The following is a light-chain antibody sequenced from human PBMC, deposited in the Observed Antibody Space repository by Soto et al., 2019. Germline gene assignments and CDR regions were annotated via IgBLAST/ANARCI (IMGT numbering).Light chain of an antibody. CDR3: MQRSNWPIT. CDR1: QGIKNY. Sequence: IGLKHSAAPLSVSPGERATLSCRASQGIKNYLAWFQQKPGQAPRLLIYDASNRATGIPVRFSGSGSGTDFTLTISRLEPEDLAVYYCMQRSNWPITFGQGTRLDI. V-gene: IGKV3-11*01. J-gene: IGKJ5*01. CDR2: DAS.